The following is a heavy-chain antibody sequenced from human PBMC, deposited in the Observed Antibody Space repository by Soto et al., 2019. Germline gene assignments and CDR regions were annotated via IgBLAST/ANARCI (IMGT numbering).Heavy chain of an antibody. D-gene: IGHD3-9*01. Sequence: RSLTCDVHGDSLSGYAWSWLRQPPGKGLEWIGEITFRGVTNYHPSLKSRLSMSVDASKHRFSLNVSSVTAADTALYFSARKLEASIRHVEWFSYKWFDPWGRGTLVTVSS. CDR1: GDSLSGYA. CDR2: ITFRGVT. V-gene: IGHV4-34*01. CDR3: ARKLEASIRHVEWFSYKWFDP. J-gene: IGHJ5*02.